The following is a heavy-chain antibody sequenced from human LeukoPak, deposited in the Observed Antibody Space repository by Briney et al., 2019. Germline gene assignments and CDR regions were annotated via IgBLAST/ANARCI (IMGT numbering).Heavy chain of an antibody. CDR2: ISSSSSYI. J-gene: IGHJ6*04. Sequence: GGSLRLSCAASGFTFSSYTMNWVRQAPGKGLEWVSAISSSSSYIYYADSVKGRFTISRDNAKNSLYLQMNSLRAEDTAVYYCAELGITMIGGVWGKGTTVTISS. CDR1: GFTFSSYT. CDR3: AELGITMIGGV. V-gene: IGHV3-21*01. D-gene: IGHD3-10*02.